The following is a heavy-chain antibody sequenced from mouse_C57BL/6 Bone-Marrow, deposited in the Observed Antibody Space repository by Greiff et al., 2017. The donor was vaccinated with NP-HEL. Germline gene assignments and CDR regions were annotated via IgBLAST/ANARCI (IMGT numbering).Heavy chain of an antibody. V-gene: IGHV14-4*01. CDR2: IDPENGDT. J-gene: IGHJ2*01. Sequence: EVQLVESGAELVRPGASVKLSCTASGFNIKDDYMHWVKQRPEQGLEWIGWIDPENGDTEYASKFQGKATITADTSSNTAYLQLSSLTSEDTAVYYCTTRYYYGSSPYYFDYWGQGTTLTVSS. CDR1: GFNIKDDY. D-gene: IGHD1-1*01. CDR3: TTRYYYGSSPYYFDY.